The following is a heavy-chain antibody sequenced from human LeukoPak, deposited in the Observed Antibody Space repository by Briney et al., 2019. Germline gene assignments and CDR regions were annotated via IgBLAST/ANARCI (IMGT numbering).Heavy chain of an antibody. CDR2: ISSNGGST. CDR1: GFTFSSYA. Sequence: GGPLRLSCSASGFTFSSYAMHWVRQAQGKGLEYDSAISSNGGSTYYADSVKGRFTISRDNSKNTLYLQMSSLRAEDTAVYYCVPLGRTLDYWGQGTLVTVSS. J-gene: IGHJ4*02. CDR3: VPLGRTLDY. V-gene: IGHV3-64D*06.